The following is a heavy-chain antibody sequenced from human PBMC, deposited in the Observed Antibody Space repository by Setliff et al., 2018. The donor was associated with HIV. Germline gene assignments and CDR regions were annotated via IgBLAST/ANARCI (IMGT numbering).Heavy chain of an antibody. D-gene: IGHD3-10*01. J-gene: IGHJ2*01. V-gene: IGHV4-39*01. Sequence: PSETLSLTCTVSGGSIPSNIYYWGWIRQAPGKGLEWIGSVSHSGITFYDPSLKSRVTISVDTSENQFSLNPKSVTAADTAIYFCARGPRPDYSGSGDYGFLDVWGRGTVVTVSS. CDR2: VSHSGIT. CDR3: ARGPRPDYSGSGDYGFLDV. CDR1: GGSIPSNIYY.